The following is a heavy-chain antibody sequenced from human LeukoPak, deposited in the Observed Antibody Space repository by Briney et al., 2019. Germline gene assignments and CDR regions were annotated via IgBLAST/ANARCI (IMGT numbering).Heavy chain of an antibody. Sequence: PRGSLRLSCAASGFTFSTYSMNWVRQAPGKGLEWVSSISRSSSYIYYADSVKGRFTISRDNAKNSLYLQMNSLRAEDTAVYYCARETMTTVTLGDAFDIWGQGTMVTVSS. CDR2: ISRSSSYI. D-gene: IGHD4-11*01. J-gene: IGHJ3*02. V-gene: IGHV3-21*01. CDR1: GFTFSTYS. CDR3: ARETMTTVTLGDAFDI.